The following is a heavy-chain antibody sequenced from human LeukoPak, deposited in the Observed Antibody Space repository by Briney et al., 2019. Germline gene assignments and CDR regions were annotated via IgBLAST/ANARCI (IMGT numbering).Heavy chain of an antibody. CDR2: IYPGDSDT. D-gene: IGHD1-26*01. V-gene: IGHV5-51*01. Sequence: GESLKISCKGSGYSFTCYWIGWVRPIPGKGLEWMWIIYPGDSDTRYSPSFQGQVTISADKSISTAYLQWSSLKASDTGMYYCAGGATGNYWGQGTLVTVSS. J-gene: IGHJ4*02. CDR1: GYSFTCYW. CDR3: AGGATGNY.